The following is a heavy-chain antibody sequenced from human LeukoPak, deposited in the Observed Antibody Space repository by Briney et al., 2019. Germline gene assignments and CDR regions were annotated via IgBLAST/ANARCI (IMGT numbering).Heavy chain of an antibody. D-gene: IGHD6-13*01. CDR1: GFTFDDYA. CDR3: AKDILSSPRDAFDI. CDR2: ISWNSGSI. V-gene: IGHV3-9*01. J-gene: IGHJ3*02. Sequence: PGGSLRLSCAASGFTFDDYAMHWARQAPGKGLEWVSGISWNSGSIGYADSVKGRLTISRDNAKNSLYLQMNSLRTEDTALYYCAKDILSSPRDAFDIWGQGTMVTVSS.